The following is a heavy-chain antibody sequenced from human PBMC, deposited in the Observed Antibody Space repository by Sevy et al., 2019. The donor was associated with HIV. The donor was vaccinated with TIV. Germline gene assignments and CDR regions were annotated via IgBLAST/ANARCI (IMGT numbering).Heavy chain of an antibody. V-gene: IGHV3-23*01. J-gene: IGHJ4*02. D-gene: IGHD3-22*01. CDR3: AKRGEGYDSSGYYTNFDY. CDR1: GFTFSSYA. CDR2: IRGSGGST. Sequence: GGSLRLSCAASGFTFSSYAMSWVRQAPGKGLEWVSAIRGSGGSTYYADSVKGRFTISRDNSKNTLYLQMTSLRAEDTAVYYCAKRGEGYDSSGYYTNFDYWGQGTLVTVSS.